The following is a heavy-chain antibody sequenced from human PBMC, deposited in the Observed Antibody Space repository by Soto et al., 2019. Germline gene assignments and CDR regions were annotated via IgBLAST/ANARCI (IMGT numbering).Heavy chain of an antibody. Sequence: SETLSLTCTVSGGSISSGGYYWSWIRQHPGKGLEWIGYIYYSGSTYYNPSLKSRVTISVDTSKNQFSLKLSSVTAADTAVYYCARWSIYSGCDKTRPGIAAAGFDYWGQGTLVTVSS. V-gene: IGHV4-31*03. CDR2: IYYSGST. CDR3: ARWSIYSGCDKTRPGIAAAGFDY. J-gene: IGHJ4*02. CDR1: GGSISSGGYY. D-gene: IGHD6-13*01.